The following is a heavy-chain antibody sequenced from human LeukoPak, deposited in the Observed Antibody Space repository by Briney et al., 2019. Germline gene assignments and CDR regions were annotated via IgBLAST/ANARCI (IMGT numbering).Heavy chain of an antibody. Sequence: PGGSLGLSCAASGFTFNDHYMDWVRQAPGKGLEWVGRIKSKTDGGTTDYAAPVKGRFTISRDDSKNTLYLQMNSLKTEDTAVYYCTTETGYYYDSSGYSHNLDYWGQGTLVTVSS. V-gene: IGHV3-15*01. J-gene: IGHJ4*02. CDR3: TTETGYYYDSSGYSHNLDY. CDR1: GFTFNDHY. D-gene: IGHD3-22*01. CDR2: IKSKTDGGTT.